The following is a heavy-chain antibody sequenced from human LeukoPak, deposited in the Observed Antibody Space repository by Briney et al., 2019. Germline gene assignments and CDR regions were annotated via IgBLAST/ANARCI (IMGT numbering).Heavy chain of an antibody. V-gene: IGHV3-23*01. CDR2: IDGSGVGT. CDR3: TKGAAAGPKYFQH. J-gene: IGHJ1*01. CDR1: GFTFSSYV. Sequence: GGPLRLSCAASGFTFSSYVMRWVRQAPGKGLEWVSTIDGSGVGTYYADSVKGRFTISRDSSKSTLYLHMNSLRAEDTAVYYCTKGAAAGPKYFQHWGQGTLFTVSS. D-gene: IGHD6-13*01.